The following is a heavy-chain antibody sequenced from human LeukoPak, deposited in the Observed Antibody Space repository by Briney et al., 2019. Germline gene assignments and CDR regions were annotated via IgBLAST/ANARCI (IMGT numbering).Heavy chain of an antibody. J-gene: IGHJ4*02. D-gene: IGHD5-18*01. CDR3: ARGGTRGYSPSDY. CDR2: VTGSGSNT. CDR1: GFTFSNYA. Sequence: GGSLRLSCAASGFTFSNYAMSWVRQAPGKGLDWVSTVTGSGSNTFYADSVKGRFTISRDNARNSLFLQMNSLRAEDTAVYYCARGGTRGYSPSDYWGQGTLVTVSS. V-gene: IGHV3-21*06.